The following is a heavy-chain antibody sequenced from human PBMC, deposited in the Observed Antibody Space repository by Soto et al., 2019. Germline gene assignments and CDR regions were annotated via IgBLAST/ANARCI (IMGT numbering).Heavy chain of an antibody. Sequence: GASVKVSCKASGYTFTGYYMHWVRQAPGQGLEWMGWINPNSGGTNYAQKFQGRVTMTRDTSISTAYMELSRLRSDDTAVCYCAREGVTTIFGVVIIRGMDVWGQGTTVTVSS. J-gene: IGHJ6*02. CDR2: INPNSGGT. CDR1: GYTFTGYY. V-gene: IGHV1-2*02. D-gene: IGHD3-3*01. CDR3: AREGVTTIFGVVIIRGMDV.